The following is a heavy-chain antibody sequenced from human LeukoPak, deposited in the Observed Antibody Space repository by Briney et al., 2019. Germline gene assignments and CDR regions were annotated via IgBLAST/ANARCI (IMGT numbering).Heavy chain of an antibody. D-gene: IGHD2-15*01. CDR3: ARQDGVGAATIDY. V-gene: IGHV4-34*01. CDR2: INHSGST. Sequence: PSETLSLTCAVYGGSFSGYYWSWIRPPPGKGLEWIGEINHSGSTNYNTSLKSRVTISVDTSKNQFSLKLSSVTAADTAVYYCARQDGVGAATIDYWGQGTLVTVSS. CDR1: GGSFSGYY. J-gene: IGHJ4*02.